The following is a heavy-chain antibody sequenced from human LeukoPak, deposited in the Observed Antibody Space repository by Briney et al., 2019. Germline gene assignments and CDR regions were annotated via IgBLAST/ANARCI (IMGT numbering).Heavy chain of an antibody. CDR2: IKSKTDGGTT. V-gene: IGHV3-15*01. CDR1: GFTFSNAW. J-gene: IGHJ3*02. D-gene: IGHD3-22*01. Sequence: GGSPRLSCAASGFTFSNAWMSWVRQAPGKGLEWVGRIKSKTDGGTTDYAAPVKGRFTISRDDSKNTLYLQMNSLKTEDTAVYYCTTSGGYYDSSGYYSLDAFDIWGQGTMVTVSS. CDR3: TTSGGYYDSSGYYSLDAFDI.